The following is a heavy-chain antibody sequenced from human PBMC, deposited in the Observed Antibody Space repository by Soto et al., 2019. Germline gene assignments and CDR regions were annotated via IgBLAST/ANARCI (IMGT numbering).Heavy chain of an antibody. CDR1: GGTFSSYT. CDR3: ACDLEYDYVWGSPPR. D-gene: IGHD3-16*01. Sequence: GASVKVSCKASGGTFSSYTISWVRQAPGQGLEWMGRIIPILGIANYAQKFQGRVTITADKSTSTAYMELSSLRSEDTAVYYCACDLEYDYVWGSPPRWGQGTPVTVSS. V-gene: IGHV1-69*02. CDR2: IIPILGIA. J-gene: IGHJ4*02.